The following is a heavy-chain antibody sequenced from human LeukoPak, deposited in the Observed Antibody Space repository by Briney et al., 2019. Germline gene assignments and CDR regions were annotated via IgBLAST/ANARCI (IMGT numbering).Heavy chain of an antibody. J-gene: IGHJ6*02. CDR1: GFTFDDYA. Sequence: GRSLRLSCAASGFTFDDYAMHWVRQAPGKGLEWVSGITWNRDNIGYGDSVKGRFTISRDNVKNVLYLQMTSLRPEDTAFCAKDLSSAITSALVLDVWGQGTTVIVSS. D-gene: IGHD3-22*01. V-gene: IGHV3-9*01. CDR2: ITWNRDNI. CDR3: AKDLSSAITSALVLDV.